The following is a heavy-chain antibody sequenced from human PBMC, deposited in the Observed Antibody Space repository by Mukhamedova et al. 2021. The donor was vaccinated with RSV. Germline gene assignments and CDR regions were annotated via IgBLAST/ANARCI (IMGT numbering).Heavy chain of an antibody. CDR3: AKSPTYHYNDSSGYGSLQFDY. V-gene: IGHV3-23*01. D-gene: IGHD3-22*01. J-gene: IGHJ4*02. Sequence: ISGSGGSTYYADSVKGRFTISRDNSKNTLYLQMNSLRAEDTAIYYCAKSPTYHYNDSSGYGSLQFDYWGQGTLVTVSS. CDR2: ISGSGGST.